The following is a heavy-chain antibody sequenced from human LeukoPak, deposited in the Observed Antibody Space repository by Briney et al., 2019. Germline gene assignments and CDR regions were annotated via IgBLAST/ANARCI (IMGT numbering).Heavy chain of an antibody. CDR1: GGSISSYY. J-gene: IGHJ6*03. D-gene: IGHD5-18*01. CDR2: IYYSGST. CDR3: ARTTEGGYTYDFFYYYYMDV. Sequence: PSETLSLTCTVSGGSISSYYWSWIRQPPGKGLEWIGYIYYSGSTNYNPSLKSRVTISVKMSKNQFSRKRRHVTAAGTGGYYCARTTEGGYTYDFFYYYYMDVWGKGTTVTLSS. V-gene: IGHV4-59*01.